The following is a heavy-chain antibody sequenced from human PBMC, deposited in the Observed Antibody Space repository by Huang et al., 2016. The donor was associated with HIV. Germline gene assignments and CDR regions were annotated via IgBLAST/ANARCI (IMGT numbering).Heavy chain of an antibody. CDR1: GFTLSSYA. D-gene: IGHD3-22*01. CDR3: ASGYYRY. CDR2: ISYDGSNK. V-gene: IGHV3-30-3*01. J-gene: IGHJ4*02. Sequence: QVQLVESGGGVVQQGRSLGLSCAASGFTLSSYAMQWVRQAPGKVLEWVAVISYDGSNKYYADSVKGRFTISRDNSKNTLYLQMNSLRAEDTAVYYCASGYYRYWGQGTLVTVSS.